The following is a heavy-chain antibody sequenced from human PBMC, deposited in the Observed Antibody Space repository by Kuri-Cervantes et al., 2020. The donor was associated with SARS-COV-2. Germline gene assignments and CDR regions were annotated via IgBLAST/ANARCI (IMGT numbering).Heavy chain of an antibody. Sequence: GGSLRLSCAASGFTFSSYAMSWVRQAPGKGLEWVSAISGSGGSTYYADSVKGRFTISRDNAKNSLYLQMNSLRAEDTAVYYCARDRPGTYYDFWSGYSYWYFDLWGRGTLVTVSS. V-gene: IGHV3-23*01. CDR1: GFTFSSYA. J-gene: IGHJ2*01. D-gene: IGHD3-3*01. CDR2: ISGSGGST. CDR3: ARDRPGTYYDFWSGYSYWYFDL.